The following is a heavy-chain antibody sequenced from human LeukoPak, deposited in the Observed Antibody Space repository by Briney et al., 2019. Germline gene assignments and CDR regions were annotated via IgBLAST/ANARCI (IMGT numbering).Heavy chain of an antibody. V-gene: IGHV7-4-1*01. CDR2: INTNTGNP. D-gene: IGHD5-24*01. CDR1: GYTFTSYG. J-gene: IGHJ4*02. Sequence: ASVKVSCKASGYTFTSYGISWVRQAPGQGLEWMGWINTNTGNPTYAQGFTGRFVFSLDTSVSTAYLQICSLKAEDTAVYYCASPSRDGYNYFDYWGQGTLVTVSS. CDR3: ASPSRDGYNYFDY.